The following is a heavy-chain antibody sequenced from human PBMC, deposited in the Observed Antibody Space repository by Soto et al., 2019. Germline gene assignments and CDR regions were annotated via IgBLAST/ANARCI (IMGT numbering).Heavy chain of an antibody. V-gene: IGHV1-8*01. D-gene: IGHD4-17*01. Sequence: ASLKVSCKASGYTFTSYDINWVRQATGQGLEYLGWMNPNSGNTAYVQKLQGRVTMTWDTSITTAYMELSSLRSEDTAVYFCARGIKYGAYSRWFDPWGQGTLVTVSS. CDR1: GYTFTSYD. CDR2: MNPNSGNT. J-gene: IGHJ5*02. CDR3: ARGIKYGAYSRWFDP.